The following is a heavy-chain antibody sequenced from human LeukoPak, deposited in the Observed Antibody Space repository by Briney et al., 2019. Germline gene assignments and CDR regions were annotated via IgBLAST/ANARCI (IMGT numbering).Heavy chain of an antibody. CDR3: ARDHDWAFDY. CDR1: GFTFSSYS. D-gene: IGHD3-9*01. Sequence: GGSLRLSCEASGFTFSSYSMNWVRQATGKGLEWVSYIHGSSSPVDYADSVKGRFTMSRDNTKNSVYLQMNSLRAEDTAVYYCARDHDWAFDYWGQGILVTVSS. CDR2: IHGSSSPV. J-gene: IGHJ4*02. V-gene: IGHV3-48*04.